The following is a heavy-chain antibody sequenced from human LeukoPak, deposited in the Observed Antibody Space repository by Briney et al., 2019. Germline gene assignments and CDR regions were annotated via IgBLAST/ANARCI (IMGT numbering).Heavy chain of an antibody. CDR1: GFTFSSYW. CDR2: IKQDGSEK. J-gene: IGHJ5*02. D-gene: IGHD3-10*01. V-gene: IGHV3-7*01. CDR3: ARDLFEPITMVRGVIFGGYNWFGP. Sequence: GGSLRLSCAASGFTFSSYWMSWVRQAPGKGLEWVANIKQDGSEKYYVDSVKGRFTISRDNAKNSLYLQMNSLRAEDTAVYYCARDLFEPITMVRGVIFGGYNWFGPWGQGTLVTVSS.